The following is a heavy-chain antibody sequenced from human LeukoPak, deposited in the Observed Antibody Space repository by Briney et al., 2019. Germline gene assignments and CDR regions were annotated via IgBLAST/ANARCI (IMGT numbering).Heavy chain of an antibody. CDR3: ARDQVQLERRGLRRYGWFDP. V-gene: IGHV1-18*01. J-gene: IGHJ5*02. CDR1: GYTFTSYG. CDR2: ISAYNGNT. Sequence: ASVTVSFKASGYTFTSYGNSWVRQAPGQGLEWMGLISAYNGNTNYAQKLQGRVTMTTDTSTSTAYMELRSLRSDDTAVYYCARDQVQLERRGLRRYGWFDPWGRGTLVTVSS. D-gene: IGHD1-1*01.